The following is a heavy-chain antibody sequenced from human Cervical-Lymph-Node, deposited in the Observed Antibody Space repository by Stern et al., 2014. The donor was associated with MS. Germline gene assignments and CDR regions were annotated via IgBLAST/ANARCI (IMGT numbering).Heavy chain of an antibody. Sequence: QVQLQESGPGLVKPSETLNLTCTVSGYSISSGYYWGWIRQPPGKGLEWIGSIYDSGSTYYNPSLQSRVTISVDTSKTHFSLNLSSVAAADTAVYYCARVGRYGDYVFWYFDLWGRGTLVTVSS. CDR1: GYSISSGYY. D-gene: IGHD4-17*01. CDR2: IYDSGST. CDR3: ARVGRYGDYVFWYFDL. V-gene: IGHV4-38-2*02. J-gene: IGHJ2*01.